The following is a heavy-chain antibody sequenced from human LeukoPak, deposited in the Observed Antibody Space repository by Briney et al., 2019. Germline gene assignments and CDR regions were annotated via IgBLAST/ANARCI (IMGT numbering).Heavy chain of an antibody. CDR1: GFTFSSYS. CDR3: ARARPDDSSGYHFDY. D-gene: IGHD3-22*01. Sequence: GGSLRLSCAASGFTFSSYSMNWVRQAPGKGLEWVSSISSSSSYIYYADSVKGRFTISRDNAKNSLYLQMNGLRAEDTAVYYCARARPDDSSGYHFDYWGQGTLVTVSS. J-gene: IGHJ4*02. CDR2: ISSSSSYI. V-gene: IGHV3-21*01.